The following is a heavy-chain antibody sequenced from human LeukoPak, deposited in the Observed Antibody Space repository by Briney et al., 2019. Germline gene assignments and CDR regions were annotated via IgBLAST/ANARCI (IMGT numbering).Heavy chain of an antibody. Sequence: GGSLRLSCAASGFTFSSYSMNWVRQAPGKGLEWVSYISTSSSTIYYADSVKGRFTISRDNAKNSLYLQMSSLRDDDTAVYYCARDHAALRYYFDYWGQGTLITVSS. CDR3: ARDHAALRYYFDY. V-gene: IGHV3-48*02. CDR1: GFTFSSYS. J-gene: IGHJ4*02. CDR2: ISTSSSTI. D-gene: IGHD1-14*01.